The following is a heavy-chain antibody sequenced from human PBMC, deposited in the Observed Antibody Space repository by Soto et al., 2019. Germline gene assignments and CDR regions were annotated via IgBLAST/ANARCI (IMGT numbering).Heavy chain of an antibody. J-gene: IGHJ2*01. Sequence: GEALKIAWKGSGYSFTSYWISWVRQMPGKGLEWMGRIDPSDSYTNYSPSFQGHVTISADKYIITAYLQWSSLKASDTAMYYCARLPYYYDSRAPPFFHXWGRGTLVTVSX. CDR3: ARLPYYYDSRAPPFFHX. V-gene: IGHV5-10-1*01. D-gene: IGHD3-22*01. CDR2: IDPSDSYT. CDR1: GYSFTSYW.